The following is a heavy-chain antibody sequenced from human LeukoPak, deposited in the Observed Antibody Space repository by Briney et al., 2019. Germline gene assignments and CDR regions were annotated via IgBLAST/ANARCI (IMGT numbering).Heavy chain of an antibody. CDR1: AGSISSYY. V-gene: IGHV4-4*08. D-gene: IGHD6-13*01. J-gene: IGHJ6*03. Sequence: SETLSLTCSVSAGSISSYYWIWIRQPPGKGLEWIGYIFTSGSTNYNPSLKGRVTISVDTSKNQFSLNLSSVTAADTAVYYCARHQQQQLYYYYYYMDVWGKGTTVTVSS. CDR2: IFTSGST. CDR3: ARHQQQQLYYYYYYMDV.